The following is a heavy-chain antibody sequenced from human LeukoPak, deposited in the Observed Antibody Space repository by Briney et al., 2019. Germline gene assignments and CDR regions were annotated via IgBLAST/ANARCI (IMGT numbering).Heavy chain of an antibody. Sequence: KPSETLSLTCTVSGGSISSSSYYWGWIRQPPGKGLEWIGSIYYSGSTNCNPSLKSRVTISVDTSKNQFSLKLSSVTAADTAVYYCARDAPHYYGSGSPPQYYYYYYYMDVWGKGTTVTVSS. J-gene: IGHJ6*03. D-gene: IGHD3-10*01. CDR3: ARDAPHYYGSGSPPQYYYYYYYMDV. CDR2: IYYSGST. CDR1: GGSISSSSYY. V-gene: IGHV4-39*07.